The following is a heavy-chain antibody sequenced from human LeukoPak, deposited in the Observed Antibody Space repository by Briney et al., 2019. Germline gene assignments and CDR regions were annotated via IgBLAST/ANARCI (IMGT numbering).Heavy chain of an antibody. CDR1: GFTFSSYA. J-gene: IGHJ4*02. CDR2: ISGSGGST. V-gene: IGHV3-23*01. D-gene: IGHD4-17*01. CDR3: AKDVLKMDYGDLFDY. Sequence: GGSLRLSCAASGFTFSSYAMSWVRQAPGKGLEWVSAISGSGGSTYYADSVKGRFTISRDNSKNTLYLQMNSLRAEDTAVYYCAKDVLKMDYGDLFDYWGQGTLVTVSS.